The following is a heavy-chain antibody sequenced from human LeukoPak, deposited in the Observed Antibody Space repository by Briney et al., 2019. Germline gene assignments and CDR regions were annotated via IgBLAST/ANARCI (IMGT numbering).Heavy chain of an antibody. J-gene: IGHJ4*02. Sequence: SETLSLTCTVSGGSISGYYWSWIRQPPGKGLEWIGYIYYSGSTNYNPSLKSRVTVSVDTSKNQFSLKLSSVTAADTAVYYCARWDYSNYRFDYWGQGTLVTVSS. D-gene: IGHD4-11*01. CDR3: ARWDYSNYRFDY. CDR2: IYYSGST. CDR1: GGSISGYY. V-gene: IGHV4-59*01.